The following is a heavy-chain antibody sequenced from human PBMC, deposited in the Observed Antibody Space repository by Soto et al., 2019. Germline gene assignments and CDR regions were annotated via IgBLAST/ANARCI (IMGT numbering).Heavy chain of an antibody. J-gene: IGHJ4*02. V-gene: IGHV4-59*08. CDR3: ARHKGAADFWSGDYFHFDY. CDR1: GGSISSYY. CDR2: IYYSGST. D-gene: IGHD3-3*01. Sequence: PSETLSLTCTVSGGSISSYYWSWIRQPPGKGLEWIGYIYYSGSTNYNPSLKSRVTISVDTSKNQFSLKLSSVTAADTAVYYCARHKGAADFWSGDYFHFDYWGQGTLVTVSS.